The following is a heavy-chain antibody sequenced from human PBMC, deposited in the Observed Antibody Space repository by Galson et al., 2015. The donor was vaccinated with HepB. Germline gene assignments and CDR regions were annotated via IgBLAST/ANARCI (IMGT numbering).Heavy chain of an antibody. J-gene: IGHJ4*02. V-gene: IGHV1-18*01. Sequence: QSGAEVKEPGASVKVSCKTSGYTFTTYGVSWVRQAPGQGLEWMGRISADNGNTDYAQKFQDRVTMTRDTSTTTAYMELRGLRSDDTAMYYCARGGVAAIGGPTFDYWGQGTLVSVSS. CDR2: ISADNGNT. CDR1: GYTFTTYG. D-gene: IGHD5-24*01. CDR3: ARGGVAAIGGPTFDY.